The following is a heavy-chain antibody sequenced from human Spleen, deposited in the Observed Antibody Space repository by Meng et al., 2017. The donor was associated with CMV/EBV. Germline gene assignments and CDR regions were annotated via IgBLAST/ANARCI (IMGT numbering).Heavy chain of an antibody. J-gene: IGHJ5*02. D-gene: IGHD3-9*01. Sequence: VHRQPVSAGLFEPSETLPLSCAVYGGSVSGYYWSWIRQPPGKGLEWIGEINHSGSTNYNPSLKSRVTISVDTSMNQFSLKLSSVTAADTAVYYCARVSGLRYFDWLLYKNWFDPWGQGTLVTVSS. CDR1: GGSVSGYY. V-gene: IGHV4-34*01. CDR3: ARVSGLRYFDWLLYKNWFDP. CDR2: INHSGST.